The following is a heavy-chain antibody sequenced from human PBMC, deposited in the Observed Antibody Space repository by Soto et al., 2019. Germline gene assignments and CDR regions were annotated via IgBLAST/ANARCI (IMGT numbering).Heavy chain of an antibody. CDR3: ARRQSHFGSGTYDIDY. J-gene: IGHJ4*02. Sequence: QLQLQEAGPGLVQPSETLSLTCAVSGDSITTTTYWGWIRQPPGKGLQWIGSIYHTGTTYYTPSLESRFFISVDSSKNHFSLKLNSVTAADPAVYSCARRQSHFGSGTYDIDYWGQGTLVTVSS. V-gene: IGHV4-39*01. CDR2: IYHTGTT. CDR1: GDSITTTTY. D-gene: IGHD3-10*01.